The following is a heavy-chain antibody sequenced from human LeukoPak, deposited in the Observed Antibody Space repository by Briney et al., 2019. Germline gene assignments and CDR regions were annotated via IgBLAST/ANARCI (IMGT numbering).Heavy chain of an antibody. CDR2: IKQDGSEK. D-gene: IGHD5-24*01. Sequence: GGSLRLSCAASGFTFSSYWMSWVRQAPGKGLEWVANIKQDGSEKYYVDSVKGRFTISRDNPKNLLFLQINSLRVEDTAVYYCARETPRRGETRDGYRWGQGTVVTVSS. J-gene: IGHJ4*02. CDR1: GFTFSSYW. V-gene: IGHV3-7*01. CDR3: ARETPRRGETRDGYR.